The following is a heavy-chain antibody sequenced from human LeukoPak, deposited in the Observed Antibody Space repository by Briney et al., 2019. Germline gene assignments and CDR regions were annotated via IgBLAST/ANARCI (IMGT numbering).Heavy chain of an antibody. CDR3: ARIRATVTTFRSRYYYGMDV. J-gene: IGHJ6*02. CDR1: GGTFSSYA. D-gene: IGHD4-11*01. Sequence: SVKVSCKASGGTFSSYAISWVRQAPGQGLEWMGRIIPILGIANYAQKFQGRVTITADKSTSTAYMELSSLRSEDTAVYYCARIRATVTTFRSRYYYGMDVWGQGTTVTVSS. CDR2: IIPILGIA. V-gene: IGHV1-69*04.